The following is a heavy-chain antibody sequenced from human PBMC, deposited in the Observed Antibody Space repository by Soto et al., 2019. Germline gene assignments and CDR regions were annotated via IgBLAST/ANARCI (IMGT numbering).Heavy chain of an antibody. J-gene: IGHJ6*02. D-gene: IGHD3-3*01. CDR2: ISSNSLYT. CDR1: GFTFSDYY. Sequence: PGGSLRLSCAASGFTFSDYYMSWIRQAPGKGLEGVSYISSNSLYTNYADSVKGRFTISRDNAMNSLYLQMNTLRAEDTAVYYCAREFCSGYYTLNYGMDVWGQGTTVTVSS. CDR3: AREFCSGYYTLNYGMDV. V-gene: IGHV3-11*06.